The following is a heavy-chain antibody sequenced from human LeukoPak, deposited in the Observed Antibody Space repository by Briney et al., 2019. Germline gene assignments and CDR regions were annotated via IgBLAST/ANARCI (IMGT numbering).Heavy chain of an antibody. CDR2: ISGSGGNT. Sequence: PGGSLRLSCAASGFTLSSYVMSWVRQAPGKGLEWVSVISGSGGNTYYADSVKGRFTISRDNSKNTLYLQMNSLRVDDTAVYSCEKGSHGYSSSSADYWGQGTLVTVSS. CDR1: GFTLSSYV. D-gene: IGHD6-6*01. CDR3: EKGSHGYSSSSADY. J-gene: IGHJ4*02. V-gene: IGHV3-23*01.